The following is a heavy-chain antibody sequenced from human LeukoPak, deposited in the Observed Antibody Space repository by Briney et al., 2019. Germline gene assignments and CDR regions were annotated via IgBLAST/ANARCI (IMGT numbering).Heavy chain of an antibody. CDR2: INPNNGGT. CDR3: ARDGRITMIVPFDY. CDR1: GYTFTGYY. J-gene: IGHJ4*02. D-gene: IGHD3-22*01. Sequence: ASVKVSCKASGYTFTGYYMHWLRQAPGQGLEWMGWINPNNGGTNYAQKFQGRVTMARDTSISTAYMELSRLRSDDTAVYYCARDGRITMIVPFDYWGQGTLVTVSS. V-gene: IGHV1-2*02.